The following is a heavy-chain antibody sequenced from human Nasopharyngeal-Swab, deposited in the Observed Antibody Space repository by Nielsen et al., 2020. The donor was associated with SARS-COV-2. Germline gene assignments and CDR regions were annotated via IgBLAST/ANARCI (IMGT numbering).Heavy chain of an antibody. J-gene: IGHJ6*03. CDR1: GYTFTSYY. V-gene: IGHV1-46*01. CDR3: AREAGYYYYYMEV. CDR2: INPSGGST. D-gene: IGHD6-13*01. Sequence: ASVKVSCKASGYTFTSYYMHWVRQAPGQGIEWMGIINPSGGSTRYAQKFQGRVTMTRDTSTSTVYMELSSLRSEDTAVYYFAREAGYYYYYMEVWGKGTTVTVSS.